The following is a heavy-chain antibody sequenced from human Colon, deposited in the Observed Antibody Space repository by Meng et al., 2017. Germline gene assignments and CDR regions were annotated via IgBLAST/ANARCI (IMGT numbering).Heavy chain of an antibody. D-gene: IGHD4-17*01. V-gene: IGHV4-61*03. CDR1: GASVSSDSHY. J-gene: IGHJ5*02. CDR2: IYYTGNT. CDR3: ARVNGDFDEAWFDP. Sequence: QVPLQESGPGLVRPSETLSLPCTGSGASVSSDSHYWSWIRQSPGKGLEWIGYIYYTGNTNYNPSLASRVSMSLDTSKNHFSLHLTSVTAADTAIYYCARVNGDFDEAWFDPWGQGTLVTVSS.